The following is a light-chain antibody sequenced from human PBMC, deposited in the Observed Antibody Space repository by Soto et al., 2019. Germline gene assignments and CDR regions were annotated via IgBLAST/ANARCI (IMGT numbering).Light chain of an antibody. Sequence: EIVLTQSPGTLSLSPGEGGTLSCRASQSISSSYLAWYQQKPGQTPRLLIYGESSRATGITDRFSGSGSGTDFTLTLSKLEPEDFAMYYCQQYGSSPLTFGGGTKVEIK. J-gene: IGKJ4*01. CDR3: QQYGSSPLT. V-gene: IGKV3-20*01. CDR2: GES. CDR1: QSISSSY.